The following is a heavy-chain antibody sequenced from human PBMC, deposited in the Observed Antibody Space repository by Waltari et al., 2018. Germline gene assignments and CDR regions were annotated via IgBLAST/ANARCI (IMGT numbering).Heavy chain of an antibody. J-gene: IGHJ4*02. CDR1: GFTFSSFS. Sequence: EVQMVESGGGLVQPGGSLRFSCAASGFTFSSFSMHWVRQAPGKGLEYVSAFSRDGVTTYYANSVKGRFTISRDNSKNTLYLQMGSLRAEDMAVYYCARIDGSGWYGSWGQGTLVTVSS. CDR2: FSRDGVTT. CDR3: ARIDGSGWYGS. D-gene: IGHD6-19*01. V-gene: IGHV3-64*01.